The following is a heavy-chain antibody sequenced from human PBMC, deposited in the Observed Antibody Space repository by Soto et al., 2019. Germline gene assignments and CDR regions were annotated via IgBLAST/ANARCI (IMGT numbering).Heavy chain of an antibody. J-gene: IGHJ4*02. CDR1: GFTFSSYA. Sequence: PGGSLRLSCAASGFTFSSYAMHWVRQAPGKGLEWVAVISYDGSNNYYADSVKGRFTISRDNSKNTLYLQMNSLRAEDTAVYYCARDFASDTAMVPGYFDYWGQGTLVTVSS. D-gene: IGHD5-18*01. CDR3: ARDFASDTAMVPGYFDY. V-gene: IGHV3-30-3*01. CDR2: ISYDGSNN.